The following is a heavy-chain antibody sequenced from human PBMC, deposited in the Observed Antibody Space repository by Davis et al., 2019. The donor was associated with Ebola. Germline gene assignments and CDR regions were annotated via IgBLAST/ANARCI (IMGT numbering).Heavy chain of an antibody. Sequence: SVKVSCKAFGYTFTNYYVHWVRQAPGQGLEWMGGIIPRFGTVDYAQKFQGRVTITADESTSISYMEMSSLRSEDTAVYYCATLIDADGYNRHWGQGTLVTVSS. V-gene: IGHV1-69*13. CDR3: ATLIDADGYNRH. CDR1: GYTFTNYY. CDR2: IIPRFGTV. J-gene: IGHJ4*02. D-gene: IGHD5-24*01.